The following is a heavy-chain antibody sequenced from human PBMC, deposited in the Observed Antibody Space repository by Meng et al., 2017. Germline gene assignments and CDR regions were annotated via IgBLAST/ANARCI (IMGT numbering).Heavy chain of an antibody. J-gene: IGHJ4*02. CDR2: ISYDGSNK. CDR1: GFTFSSYA. Sequence: QVQVVESGGGVVQPGRSLRLSCAASGFTFSSYAMHWVRQAPGKGLEWVAVISYDGSNKYYADSVKGRFTISRDNSKNTLYLQMNSLRAEDTAVYYCASGSQWLFPYWGQGTLVTVSS. CDR3: ASGSQWLFPY. V-gene: IGHV3-30*01. D-gene: IGHD6-19*01.